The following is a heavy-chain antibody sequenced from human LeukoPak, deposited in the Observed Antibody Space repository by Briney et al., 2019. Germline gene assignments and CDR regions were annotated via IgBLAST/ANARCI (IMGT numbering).Heavy chain of an antibody. CDR1: GFTFSSYS. CDR2: ISYDGSNK. V-gene: IGHV3-30*03. D-gene: IGHD6-6*01. CDR3: ARAEKYSSSSGFDY. J-gene: IGHJ4*02. Sequence: PGGSLRLSCAASGFTFSSYSMNWVRQAPGKGLEWVAVISYDGSNKYYADSVKGRFTISRDNSKNTLYLQMNSLRAEDTAVYYCARAEKYSSSSGFDYWGQGTLVTVSS.